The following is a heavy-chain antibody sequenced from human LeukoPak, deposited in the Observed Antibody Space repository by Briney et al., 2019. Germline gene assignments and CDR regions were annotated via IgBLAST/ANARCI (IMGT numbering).Heavy chain of an antibody. V-gene: IGHV4-61*02. CDR2: IYTSGST. Sequence: SQTLSLTCTVSGGAISSGSYYWSWIRQPAGKGLEWIGRIYTSGSTNYNPSLKSRVTISVDTSKNQFSLKLSSVTAADTAVYYCARVTTGGYYNCWGQGTLVTVSS. D-gene: IGHD3-22*01. CDR1: GGAISSGSYY. CDR3: ARVTTGGYYNC. J-gene: IGHJ4*02.